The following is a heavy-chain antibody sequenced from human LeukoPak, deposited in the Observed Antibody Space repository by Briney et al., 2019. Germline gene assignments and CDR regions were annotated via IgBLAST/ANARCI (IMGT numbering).Heavy chain of an antibody. CDR3: AKDAYSSSWYSSGWYSSGYYYYYMDV. Sequence: GGSLRLSCAASGFTFSSYGMHWVRQAPGKGLEWVAVISYDGSNKYYADSVKGRFTISRDNSKNTLYLQMNSLRAEDTAVYYCAKDAYSSSWYSSGWYSSGYYYYYMDVWGKGTTVTVSS. CDR1: GFTFSSYG. CDR2: ISYDGSNK. J-gene: IGHJ6*03. V-gene: IGHV3-30*18. D-gene: IGHD6-19*01.